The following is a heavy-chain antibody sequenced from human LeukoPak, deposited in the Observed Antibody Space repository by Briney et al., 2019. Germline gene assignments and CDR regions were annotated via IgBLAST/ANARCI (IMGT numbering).Heavy chain of an antibody. CDR1: GYTFTSSG. CDR2: ISPNNGNT. D-gene: IGHD1-7*01. V-gene: IGHV1-18*01. J-gene: IGHJ4*02. Sequence: GASVKVSRKASGYTFTSSGISWVRQAPGQGLEWMGWISPNNGNTHYAQKVQGRVTMTTDTSTSTAYMELRSLRSDDTAVYYCARGKTTDYWGQGTLVTVSS. CDR3: ARGKTTDY.